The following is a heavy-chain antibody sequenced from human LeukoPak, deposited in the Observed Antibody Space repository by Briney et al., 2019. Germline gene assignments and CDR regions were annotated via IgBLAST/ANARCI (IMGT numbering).Heavy chain of an antibody. CDR1: GGSISSGDYY. CDR3: ASGTPYYYGSGSYSWGRWFDP. J-gene: IGHJ5*02. CDR2: IYYSAST. Sequence: PSQTLSLTCTVSGGSISSGDYYWSWIRQPPGKGLEWIGYIYYSASTYYNPSLKSRVTISVDTSKNQFSLKLSSVTAADTAVYYCASGTPYYYGSGSYSWGRWFDPWGQGTLVTVSS. D-gene: IGHD3-10*01. V-gene: IGHV4-30-4*08.